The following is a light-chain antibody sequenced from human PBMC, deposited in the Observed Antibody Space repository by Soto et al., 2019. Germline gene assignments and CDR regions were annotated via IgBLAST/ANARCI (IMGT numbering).Light chain of an antibody. CDR2: SNN. V-gene: IGLV1-47*02. CDR3: AAWDDSLSGNV. J-gene: IGLJ1*01. CDR1: SSNIGSNY. Sequence: QSVLTQPPSASGTPGQRVTISCSGSSSNIGSNYVYWYQQLPGTAPQLLIYSNNQRPSGVPDRFSGSKSGTSASLAISGLRSEDEADYYCAAWDDSLSGNVFGTGTKLTVL.